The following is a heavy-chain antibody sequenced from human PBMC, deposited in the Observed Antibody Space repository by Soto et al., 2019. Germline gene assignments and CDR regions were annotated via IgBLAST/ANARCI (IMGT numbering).Heavy chain of an antibody. Sequence: PSETLSLTCTVSGGSISSYYLSWIRQPPGKGLEWIGYIYYSGSTNYNPSLKSRVTISVDTSKNQFSLKLSSVTAADTAVYYCARVEGYYGSGSWEAKTNNWFDPWGQGTLVTVSS. D-gene: IGHD3-10*01. J-gene: IGHJ5*02. V-gene: IGHV4-59*01. CDR2: IYYSGST. CDR3: ARVEGYYGSGSWEAKTNNWFDP. CDR1: GGSISSYY.